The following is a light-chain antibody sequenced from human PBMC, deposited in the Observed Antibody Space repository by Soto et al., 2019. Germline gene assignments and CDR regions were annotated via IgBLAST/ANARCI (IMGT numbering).Light chain of an antibody. CDR1: QSVSGD. CDR2: GAS. J-gene: IGKJ1*01. V-gene: IGKV3-15*01. Sequence: EIVMTQSPGTLSVSPGERATLSCRASQSVSGDLAWYQQKHGQAPGLLIYGASTRATGVPARFSGSGSGTEFTLTISGLQSEDFAVYYCHHYNDSLQTFGQGTKVEIK. CDR3: HHYNDSLQT.